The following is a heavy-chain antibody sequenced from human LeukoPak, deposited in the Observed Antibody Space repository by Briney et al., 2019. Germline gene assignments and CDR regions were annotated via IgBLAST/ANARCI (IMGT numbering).Heavy chain of an antibody. V-gene: IGHV4-59*01. Sequence: PSETLSLTCTVSGGSISDYYWNWMRQPPGKGLEWIGYIYYSGRTNYNPSLKSRVSISVDTSKNQFSLKLSSVTAADTAVYYCARDFRGSVDAFDIWGRGTMVAVSS. CDR1: GGSISDYY. J-gene: IGHJ3*02. CDR2: IYYSGRT. CDR3: ARDFRGSVDAFDI.